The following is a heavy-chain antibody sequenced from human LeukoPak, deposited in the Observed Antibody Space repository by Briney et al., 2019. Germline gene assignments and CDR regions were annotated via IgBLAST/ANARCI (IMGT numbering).Heavy chain of an antibody. CDR3: ARTNYCSSTSYYYPPYYGMDV. V-gene: IGHV1-3*01. D-gene: IGHD2-2*01. Sequence: WASVKVSCKASGYTFTNYAMHWVRQAPGQRLEWMGWINADNGNTKYSQKFQGRVTITRDTSASTAYMELSSLRSEDTAVYYSARTNYCSSTSYYYPPYYGMDVWGKGTTVTVSS. J-gene: IGHJ6*04. CDR1: GYTFTNYA. CDR2: INADNGNT.